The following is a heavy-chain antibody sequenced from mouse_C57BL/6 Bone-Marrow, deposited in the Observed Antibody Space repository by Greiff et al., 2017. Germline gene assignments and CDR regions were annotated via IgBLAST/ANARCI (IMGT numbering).Heavy chain of an antibody. CDR3: ARERAYYSNYDAMDY. Sequence: QVQLQQPGAELVRPGTSVKLSCKASGYTFTSYWMHWVKQRPGQGLEWIGVIDPSASYTNYNQKFKGKATLTVDTSSSTAYMQLSSLTSEDSAVYYCARERAYYSNYDAMDYWGQGTSVTVSS. V-gene: IGHV1-59*01. CDR2: IDPSASYT. J-gene: IGHJ4*01. D-gene: IGHD2-5*01. CDR1: GYTFTSYW.